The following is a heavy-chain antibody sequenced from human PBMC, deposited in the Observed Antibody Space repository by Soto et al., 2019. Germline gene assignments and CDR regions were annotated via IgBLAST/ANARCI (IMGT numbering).Heavy chain of an antibody. CDR1: GFSLTTSGVA. V-gene: IGHV2-5*02. CDR3: AHSSPYYEVGSARWKNWFGP. D-gene: IGHD3-3*01. CDR2: IFWDDDK. Sequence: SGPTLVNPTRTLTLTCTFSGFSLTTSGVAVGWIRQPPGKALEWLALIFWDDDKRYSPSLKSRLTITKYTSNKHVVLTMTNMNPVDTATYYCAHSSPYYEVGSARWKNWFGPWGQGTLVTVAS. J-gene: IGHJ5*02.